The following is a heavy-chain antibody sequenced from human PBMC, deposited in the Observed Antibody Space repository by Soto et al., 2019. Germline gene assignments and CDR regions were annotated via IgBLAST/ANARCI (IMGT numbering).Heavy chain of an antibody. CDR1: GGTISSYY. D-gene: IGHD3-22*01. J-gene: IGHJ4*02. CDR3: ARGSDYDSSGYPLDY. Sequence: SETLSLTCTVSGGTISSYYWSWIRQPPGKGLEWIGYIYYSGSTNYNPSLKSRVTISVDTSKNQFSLKLSSVTAADTAVYYCARGSDYDSSGYPLDYWGQGTLVTVSS. V-gene: IGHV4-59*01. CDR2: IYYSGST.